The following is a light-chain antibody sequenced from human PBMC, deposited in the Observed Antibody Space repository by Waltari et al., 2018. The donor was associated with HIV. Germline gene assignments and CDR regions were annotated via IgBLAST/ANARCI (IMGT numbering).Light chain of an antibody. V-gene: IGKV3-11*01. J-gene: IGKJ1*01. CDR3: QHRYNWPRT. Sequence: DIVFPQYRATLSLFQGERATLSCRASQSVNYYLVWYQQKPGQDPRLLIYEASQMATGIPARFSGSGSGTDFTLTISSLEPEDFAVYYCQHRYNWPRTFGQGTKVEIK. CDR2: EAS. CDR1: QSVNYY.